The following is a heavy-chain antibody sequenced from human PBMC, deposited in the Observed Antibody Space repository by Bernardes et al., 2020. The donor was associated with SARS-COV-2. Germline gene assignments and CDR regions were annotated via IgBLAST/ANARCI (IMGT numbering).Heavy chain of an antibody. J-gene: IGHJ4*02. V-gene: IGHV1-18*04. CDR3: ARGIDFFDY. CDR2: ISTENGKT. Sequence: ASVKVSCKASGYNFITHGITWVRQAPGQGLEWMGWISTENGKTNYARRLQGRVTMTTDISATTAYLELRSLASGDTAVYYCARGIDFFDYWGQGTLVTVSS. CDR1: GYNFITHG.